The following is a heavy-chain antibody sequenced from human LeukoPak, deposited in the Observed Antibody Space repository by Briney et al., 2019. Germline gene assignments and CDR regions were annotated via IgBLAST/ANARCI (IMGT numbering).Heavy chain of an antibody. V-gene: IGHV3-74*01. D-gene: IGHD2-2*01. CDR2: INTDGSST. Sequence: GGSLRLSCAASGFTFSSYWMHWVRQAPGKGLVWVSRINTDGSSTSYADSVKGRFTISRDNAKNTLYLQMNSLRAEDTAVYYCARVRAYCSSTSCSLFDYWGQGTLVTVSS. CDR1: GFTFSSYW. CDR3: ARVRAYCSSTSCSLFDY. J-gene: IGHJ4*02.